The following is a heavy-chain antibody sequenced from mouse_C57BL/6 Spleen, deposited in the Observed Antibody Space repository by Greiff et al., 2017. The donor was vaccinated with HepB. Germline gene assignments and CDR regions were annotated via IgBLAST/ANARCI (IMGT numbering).Heavy chain of an antibody. CDR1: GYAFSSSW. J-gene: IGHJ1*03. Sequence: VKLQESGPELVKPGASVKISCKASGYAFSSSWMNWVKQRPGKGLEWIGRIYPGDGDTNYNGKFKGKATLTADKSSSTAYMQLSSLTSEDSAVYFCARGGGFITTVDWYFDVWGTGTTVTVSS. D-gene: IGHD1-1*01. CDR3: ARGGGFITTVDWYFDV. V-gene: IGHV1-82*01. CDR2: IYPGDGDT.